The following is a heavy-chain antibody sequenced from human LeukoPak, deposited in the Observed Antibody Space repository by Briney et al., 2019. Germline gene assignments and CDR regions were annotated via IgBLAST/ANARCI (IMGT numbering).Heavy chain of an antibody. CDR2: IHHSGIT. Sequence: PSETLSLTCTVSGYSVASAYYWNWVRQPPGKGLEWIGGIHHSGITYYNASLQSRVTISIDTSKNQFSLRLSSVTAADTAMYYCAKSGGYGLIDYWGQGTLVTVSS. D-gene: IGHD1-26*01. CDR3: AKSGGYGLIDY. J-gene: IGHJ4*02. CDR1: GYSVASAYY. V-gene: IGHV4-38-2*02.